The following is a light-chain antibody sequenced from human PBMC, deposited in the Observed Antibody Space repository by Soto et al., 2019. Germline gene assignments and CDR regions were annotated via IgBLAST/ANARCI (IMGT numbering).Light chain of an antibody. CDR3: AAWDDSLSGRV. CDR2: RNN. CDR1: SSNIGSNY. Sequence: VLTQPPSASGTPGQRVTISCSGSSSNIGSNYVYWYQQLPGTAPKLLIYRNNQRPSGVPDRFSGSKSGTSASLAISGLRSEDEADYYCAAWDDSLSGRVFGTGTKVTVL. J-gene: IGLJ1*01. V-gene: IGLV1-47*01.